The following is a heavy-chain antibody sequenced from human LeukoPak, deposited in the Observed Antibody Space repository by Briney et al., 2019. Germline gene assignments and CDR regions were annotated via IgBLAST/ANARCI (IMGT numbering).Heavy chain of an antibody. V-gene: IGHV3-74*01. CDR3: AREEMATIMGY. CDR1: GFTFSSYW. Sequence: PGGSLRLSCAASGFTFSSYWVHWVRQAPGKGLVWVSRINSDGSSTSYADSVKGRFTISRDNAKNTLYLQMNSLRAEDTAVYYCAREEMATIMGYWGQGTLVTVSS. J-gene: IGHJ4*02. CDR2: INSDGSST. D-gene: IGHD5-24*01.